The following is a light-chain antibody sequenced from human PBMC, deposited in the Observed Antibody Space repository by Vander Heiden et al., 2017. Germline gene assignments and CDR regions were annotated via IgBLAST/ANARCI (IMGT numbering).Light chain of an antibody. CDR3: SSYTSSSTRL. V-gene: IGLV2-14*01. CDR2: EVR. CDR1: SSDVGGYNY. J-gene: IGLJ3*02. Sequence: QSALTQPASVSGSPGQSITISCTGTSSDVGGYNYVSWYQQHPGKTPKLMISEVRNRPSGVSTRFSGSKSGNAASLTISGPQGEDEADYYCSSYTSSSTRLFGGGTKLTVL.